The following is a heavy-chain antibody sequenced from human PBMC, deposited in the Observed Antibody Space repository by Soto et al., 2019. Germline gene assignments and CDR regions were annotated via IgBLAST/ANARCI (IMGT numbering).Heavy chain of an antibody. V-gene: IGHV1-18*01. J-gene: IGHJ4*02. D-gene: IGHD3-16*01. CDR2: ISAYNRNT. CDR1: GYTLNTYG. Sequence: VLLMQSGAEVKKTGASVKVSCKASGYTLNTYGISWVRQAPGQGLEGMGWISAYNRNTNYAQKFQGRVTMTTDTTTSTAYMELRSLRSDDTAVYYCAIVDLGDFDFWGQGTLVTVSS. CDR3: AIVDLGDFDF.